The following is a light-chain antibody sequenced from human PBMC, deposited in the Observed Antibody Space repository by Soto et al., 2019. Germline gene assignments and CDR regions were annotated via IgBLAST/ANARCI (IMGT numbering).Light chain of an antibody. CDR3: QQSYSIFT. Sequence: DIQMTQSPSSLSASIGDRVTITCRASQSIASYLNWYQQRPGKAPRLLIYAASSLQSGVPSRFSGSGSGTDFTLTISSLQSEDFATYYCQQSYSIFTFGGGTKVEIK. V-gene: IGKV1-39*01. CDR2: AAS. J-gene: IGKJ4*01. CDR1: QSIASY.